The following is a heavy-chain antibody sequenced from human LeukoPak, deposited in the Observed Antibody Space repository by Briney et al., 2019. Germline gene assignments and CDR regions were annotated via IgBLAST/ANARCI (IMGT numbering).Heavy chain of an antibody. CDR3: AGEDVAVDPFEF. D-gene: IGHD2-15*01. CDR1: GGSISSSNW. J-gene: IGHJ4*02. V-gene: IGHV4-4*02. Sequence: SETLSLTCAVSGGSISSSNWWSWVRQPPGKGLEWIGSIYSSGTTYYNPSLKSRVTISVDTSKNQFSLKLTSVTAADTAVYYCAGEDVAVDPFEFWGQGTLVTVSS. CDR2: IYSSGTT.